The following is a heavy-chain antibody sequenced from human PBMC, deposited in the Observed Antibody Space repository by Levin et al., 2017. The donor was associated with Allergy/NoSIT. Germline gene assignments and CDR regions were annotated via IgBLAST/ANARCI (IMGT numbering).Heavy chain of an antibody. CDR2: ISSSGSSI. V-gene: IGHV3-11*01. Sequence: GESLKISCAASGFIFSDYYMNWIRQAPGKGLEWLSYISSSGSSIYQADSVKGRFPISRDSAKKSLYLQMNSLRAEDTAVYYCASSLLAGTFDYWGQGTLVTVSS. CDR3: ASSLLAGTFDY. D-gene: IGHD6-19*01. CDR1: GFIFSDYY. J-gene: IGHJ4*02.